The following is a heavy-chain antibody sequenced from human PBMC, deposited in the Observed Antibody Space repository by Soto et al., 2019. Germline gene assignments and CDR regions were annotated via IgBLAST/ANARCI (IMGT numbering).Heavy chain of an antibody. D-gene: IGHD1-26*01. Sequence: ASVKVSCKASGYTFTSYYMHWVRQAPGQGPEWMGIISPSGGSTTYAQKFQGRVTMTGDTSTSTVYMEVSSLRSDDTAVYYCARDGPSGSYNLDYWGQGTLVTVSS. J-gene: IGHJ4*02. CDR2: ISPSGGST. CDR1: GYTFTSYY. CDR3: ARDGPSGSYNLDY. V-gene: IGHV1-46*01.